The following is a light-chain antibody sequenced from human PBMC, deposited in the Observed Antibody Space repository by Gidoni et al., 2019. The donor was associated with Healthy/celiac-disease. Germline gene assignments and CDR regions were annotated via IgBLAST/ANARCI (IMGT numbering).Light chain of an antibody. Sequence: EIVLTQSPGTLSLSPGESATLSCRASQSVSSSYLAWYQQNPGQAPRLLIYGASSRATGIPDRFSGSGSGTDFTLTISRLEPEDFAVYYCQQYGSSLPYTFGQXTKLEIK. V-gene: IGKV3-20*01. CDR3: QQYGSSLPYT. CDR2: GAS. CDR1: QSVSSSY. J-gene: IGKJ2*01.